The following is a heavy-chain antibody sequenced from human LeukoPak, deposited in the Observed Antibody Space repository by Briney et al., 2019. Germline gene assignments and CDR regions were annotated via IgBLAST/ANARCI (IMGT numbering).Heavy chain of an antibody. V-gene: IGHV3-30*02. CDR1: GFTFSHYG. Sequence: GGSLRLSCAASGFTFSHYGIHWVRQTPGKGLEWVAFIWFDGSNEYYAESVKGRFTISRDNSNNTLYLQMNSLRAEDTAVYYCAKEAIAAAFDYWGQGTLVTVSS. D-gene: IGHD6-13*01. J-gene: IGHJ4*02. CDR3: AKEAIAAAFDY. CDR2: IWFDGSNE.